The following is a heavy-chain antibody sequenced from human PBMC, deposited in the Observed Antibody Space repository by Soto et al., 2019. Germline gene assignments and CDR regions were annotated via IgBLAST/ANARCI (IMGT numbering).Heavy chain of an antibody. CDR1: GFTFSSYA. CDR3: ASDPDYGDYTFDY. D-gene: IGHD4-17*01. CDR2: IWFDGSIK. J-gene: IGHJ4*02. Sequence: GSLRLSCAASGFTFSSYAMHWVRQAPGKGLEWVAFIWFDGSIKYYADSVKGRFTISRDNSKNTLYLQMNSLRAEDAAVYYCASDPDYGDYTFDYWGQGTLVTVSS. V-gene: IGHV3-33*01.